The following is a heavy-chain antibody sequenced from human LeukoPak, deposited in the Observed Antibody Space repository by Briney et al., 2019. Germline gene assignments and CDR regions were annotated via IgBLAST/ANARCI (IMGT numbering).Heavy chain of an antibody. CDR2: IYYSGST. D-gene: IGHD1-1*01. Sequence: SETLSLTCTVSGGSISSSSYYWGWIRQPPGKGLEWIGYIYYSGSTNYNPSLKSRVTISVDTSKNQFSLKLTSVTAADTAVYYCARGSSGTPLQVGYWGQGTLVTVSS. J-gene: IGHJ4*02. V-gene: IGHV4-61*05. CDR3: ARGSSGTPLQVGY. CDR1: GGSISSSSYY.